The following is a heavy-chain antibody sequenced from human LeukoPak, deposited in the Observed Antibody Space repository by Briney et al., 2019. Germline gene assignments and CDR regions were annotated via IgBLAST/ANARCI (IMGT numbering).Heavy chain of an antibody. J-gene: IGHJ4*02. Sequence: SETLSLTCTVSGGSISSYYCSWIWKRPGPGQERVGFIYYSGSTNYNPSLKSRVTISVDTSKNQFSLKLSSVTAADTAVDYCAREPYHNGYNWNWGQGTLVTVSS. CDR3: AREPYHNGYNWN. CDR1: GGSISSYY. D-gene: IGHD5-24*01. CDR2: IYYSGST. V-gene: IGHV4-59*13.